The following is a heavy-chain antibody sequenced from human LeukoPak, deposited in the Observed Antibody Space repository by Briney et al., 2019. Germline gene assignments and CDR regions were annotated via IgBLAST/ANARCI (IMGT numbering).Heavy chain of an antibody. CDR3: ARDISGNSGYFQH. J-gene: IGHJ1*01. CDR2: ISYDGSNK. D-gene: IGHD1-26*01. Sequence: GGSLRLSCAASGFTFSSYGMHWVRQAPGKGLEWVAVISYDGSNKYYADSVKGRFTISRDNSKNTLYLQMNSLRAEDTAVYYCARDISGNSGYFQHWGQGTLVTVSS. CDR1: GFTFSSYG. V-gene: IGHV3-30*03.